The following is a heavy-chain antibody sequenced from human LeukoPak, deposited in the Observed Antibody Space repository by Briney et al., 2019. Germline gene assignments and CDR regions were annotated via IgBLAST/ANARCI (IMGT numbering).Heavy chain of an antibody. D-gene: IGHD3-10*01. V-gene: IGHV1-18*01. CDR3: ARGRAPYTADDAFDI. Sequence: GASVKVSCKASGYTFTSYGISWVRQAPGQGLEWMGWISAYNGNTNYAQKLQGRVTMTTDTSTSTAYTELRSLGSDDTAVYYCARGRAPYTADDAFDIWGQGTMVTVSS. CDR2: ISAYNGNT. CDR1: GYTFTSYG. J-gene: IGHJ3*02.